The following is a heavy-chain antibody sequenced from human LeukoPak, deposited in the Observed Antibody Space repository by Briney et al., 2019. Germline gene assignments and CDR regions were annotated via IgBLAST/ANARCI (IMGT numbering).Heavy chain of an antibody. J-gene: IGHJ4*02. Sequence: PGGSLRLSCAASGFTFSSYAMHWVRQAPGKGLEWVAVISYDGSNKYYADSVKGRFTISRDNSKNTLYLQMNSLRAEDTAVYCCARDDGVYSSSWVTAAFDYWGQGTLVTVSS. D-gene: IGHD6-13*01. CDR1: GFTFSSYA. CDR2: ISYDGSNK. V-gene: IGHV3-30-3*01. CDR3: ARDDGVYSSSWVTAAFDY.